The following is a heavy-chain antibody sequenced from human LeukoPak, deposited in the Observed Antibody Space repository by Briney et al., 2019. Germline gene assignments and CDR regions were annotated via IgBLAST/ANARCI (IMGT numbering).Heavy chain of an antibody. Sequence: PGGSLRLSCAASGFTFSDHYMDWVRQAAGKGLGWVGRIRNKANSYTTEYAASVKGKFTISRDDSKNSLYLQMNSLKTEDTAVYYCGRVGMLHCSGGSCYYFDYWGQGTLVTVSS. CDR1: GFTFSDHY. V-gene: IGHV3-72*01. CDR2: IRNKANSYTT. CDR3: GRVGMLHCSGGSCYYFDY. J-gene: IGHJ4*02. D-gene: IGHD2-15*01.